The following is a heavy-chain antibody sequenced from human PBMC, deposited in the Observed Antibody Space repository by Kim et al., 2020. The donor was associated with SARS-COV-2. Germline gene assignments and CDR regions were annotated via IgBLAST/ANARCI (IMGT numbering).Heavy chain of an antibody. V-gene: IGHV3-43*01. CDR2: INWDGSST. J-gene: IGHJ4*02. Sequence: GGSLRLSCAASGFIFNNYFMHWVRQVPGKGLEWVSLINWDGSSTYYADSVKGRFTISRDNSKKSLYLQMNSLRTEDTALYYCAKGVTVPSEGVDHWGQGT. D-gene: IGHD4-17*01. CDR3: AKGVTVPSEGVDH. CDR1: GFIFNNYF.